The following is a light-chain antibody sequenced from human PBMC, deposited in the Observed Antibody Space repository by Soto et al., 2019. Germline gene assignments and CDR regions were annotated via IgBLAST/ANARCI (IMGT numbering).Light chain of an antibody. Sequence: DIQVTQSPSFLSASVGDRVTITCRASQGISNYLAWYQQKPGRAPKLLIYTASTLHSGIPSRFSGSGSGTEFTLTISSLQPEDFATYYCQQFNNYPRTFGQGTKLEIK. CDR2: TAS. J-gene: IGKJ2*01. CDR1: QGISNY. V-gene: IGKV1-9*01. CDR3: QQFNNYPRT.